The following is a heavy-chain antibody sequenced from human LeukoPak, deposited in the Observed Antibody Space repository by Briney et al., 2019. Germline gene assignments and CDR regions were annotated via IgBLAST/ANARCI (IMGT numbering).Heavy chain of an antibody. CDR2: ISYSGNT. D-gene: IGHD2-15*01. J-gene: IGHJ4*02. CDR1: GGSIGSYY. V-gene: IGHV4-59*01. Sequence: SETLSLTCSVSGGSIGSYYWSWIRQPPGKGLEWIGYISYSGNTNYNPSLKSRVTISVDTSKNQFSLKLSSVTAADTAVYYCATRSTGVAATFDSWGQGALVTVSS. CDR3: ATRSTGVAATFDS.